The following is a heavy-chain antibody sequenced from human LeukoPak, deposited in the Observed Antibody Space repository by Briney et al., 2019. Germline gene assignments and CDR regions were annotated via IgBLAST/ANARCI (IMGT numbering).Heavy chain of an antibody. J-gene: IGHJ3*02. D-gene: IGHD3-10*01. CDR2: ISGSGGST. CDR1: GFTFSSYA. Sequence: PGGSLGLSCAASGFTFSSYAMSWVRQAPGKGLEWVSAISGSGGSTYYADSVKGRFTISRDNSKNTLYLQMNSLRAEDTAVYYCAKNRAAMVRGVTNAFDIWGQGTMVTVSS. CDR3: AKNRAAMVRGVTNAFDI. V-gene: IGHV3-23*01.